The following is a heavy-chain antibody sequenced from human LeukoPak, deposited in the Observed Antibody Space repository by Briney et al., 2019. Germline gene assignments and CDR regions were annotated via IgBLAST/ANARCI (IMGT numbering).Heavy chain of an antibody. CDR3: ARSYGSGSYYTIDY. J-gene: IGHJ4*02. Sequence: SETLSLTCTVSGGSISSYYWSWIRQPPGKGLEWIGYIYYSGSTNYNPSLKSRVTISVDTSKNQFSLKLSSVTAADTAVYYRARSYGSGSYYTIDYWGQGTLVTVSS. V-gene: IGHV4-59*01. CDR1: GGSISSYY. D-gene: IGHD3-10*01. CDR2: IYYSGST.